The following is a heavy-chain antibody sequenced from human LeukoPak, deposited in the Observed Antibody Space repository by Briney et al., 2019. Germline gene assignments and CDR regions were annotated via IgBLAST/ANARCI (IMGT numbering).Heavy chain of an antibody. Sequence: GGSLRLSCAASGFTLSSYGMHWVRQAPGKGLEWVAVIWYDGSNKYYADSVKGRFTISRDNSKNTLYLQMNSLRAEDTAVYYCAREPVRYCSSTSCYVQGDDAFDIWGQGTMVTVSS. V-gene: IGHV3-33*01. J-gene: IGHJ3*02. CDR1: GFTLSSYG. CDR3: AREPVRYCSSTSCYVQGDDAFDI. CDR2: IWYDGSNK. D-gene: IGHD2-2*01.